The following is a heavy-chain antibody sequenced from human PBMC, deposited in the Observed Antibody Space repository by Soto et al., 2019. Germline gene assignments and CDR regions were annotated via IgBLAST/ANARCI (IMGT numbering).Heavy chain of an antibody. Sequence: QVQLMESGGGVVQPGRSLRLSCAASGFTFSSYGMHWVRQAPGKGLEWVAVISYDGSNKYYADSVKGRFTISRDNSKNTLYLQMNSLRAEDTAVYYCAKAQKESMVRGANWFDPWGQGTLVTVSS. J-gene: IGHJ5*02. CDR1: GFTFSSYG. D-gene: IGHD3-10*01. CDR3: AKAQKESMVRGANWFDP. CDR2: ISYDGSNK. V-gene: IGHV3-30*18.